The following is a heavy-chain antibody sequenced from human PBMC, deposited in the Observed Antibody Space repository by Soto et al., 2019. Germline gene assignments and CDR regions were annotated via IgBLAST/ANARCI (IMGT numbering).Heavy chain of an antibody. CDR3: ARDPSYYGMDV. CDR2: INAANGNT. J-gene: IGHJ6*02. CDR1: GYTFTSYA. Sequence: GASVKVSCKASGYTFTSYAMHWVRQAPGQRLEWMGWINAANGNTKYSQKFQGRVTITRDTSASTTYMELSSLRSEDTAVYYCARDPSYYGMDVWGQGTTVTAP. V-gene: IGHV1-3*01.